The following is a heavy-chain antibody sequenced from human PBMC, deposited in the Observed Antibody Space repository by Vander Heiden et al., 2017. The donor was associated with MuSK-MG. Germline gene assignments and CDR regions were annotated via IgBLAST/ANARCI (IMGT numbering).Heavy chain of an antibody. V-gene: IGHV1-2*02. CDR1: GYTFTDSY. J-gene: IGHJ4*02. D-gene: IGHD3-10*02. Sequence: QVQLVQSGAEVKKPGASVKVSCKISGYTFTDSYIHWVRQAPEQGLQWMGWINPRREATKYEETFQGRVTMTSDTSISTAYMELTGLKSDDTAVYYCARIVRGFDYWGQGTLVTVSS. CDR3: ARIVRGFDY. CDR2: INPRREAT.